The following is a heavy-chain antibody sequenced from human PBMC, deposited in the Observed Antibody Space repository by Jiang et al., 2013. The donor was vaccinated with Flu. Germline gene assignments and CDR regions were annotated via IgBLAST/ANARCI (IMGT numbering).Heavy chain of an antibody. D-gene: IGHD1-26*01. Sequence: TCTVSGASVSTYYWSWIRQPPGKGLQWIGYIYSGSSDYSPSLKSRVTMSLDTSKNQVSLRLTSVTAADTAVYYCARGWELPDYWGRGTLVTVSS. CDR1: GASVSTYY. CDR2: IYSGSS. V-gene: IGHV4-59*02. J-gene: IGHJ4*02. CDR3: ARGWELPDY.